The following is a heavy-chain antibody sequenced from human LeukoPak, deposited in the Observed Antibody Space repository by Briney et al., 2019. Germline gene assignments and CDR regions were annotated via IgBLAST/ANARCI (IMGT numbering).Heavy chain of an antibody. Sequence: RASVKVSCKASGYTFTSYDINWVRQATGQGLEWMGWMNPNSGNTGYAQKFQGRVTSTRNTSISTAYMELSSLRSEDTAVYYCARGFSWVQLQDYWGQGTLVTVSS. CDR3: ARGFSWVQLQDY. D-gene: IGHD6-13*01. CDR1: GYTFTSYD. J-gene: IGHJ4*02. V-gene: IGHV1-8*03. CDR2: MNPNSGNT.